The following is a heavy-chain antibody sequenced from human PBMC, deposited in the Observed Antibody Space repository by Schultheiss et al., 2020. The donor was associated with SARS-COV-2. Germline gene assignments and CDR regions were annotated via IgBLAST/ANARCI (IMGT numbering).Heavy chain of an antibody. CDR1: GFTFDDYA. D-gene: IGHD2-15*01. Sequence: GGSLRLSCAASGFTFDDYAMHWVRQAPGKGLEWVSGISWNSGSIGYADSVKGRFTISRDNAKNSLYLQMNSLRAEDTALYYCARAAGYCSGGSCPFDYWGQGTLVTVSS. V-gene: IGHV3-9*01. CDR2: ISWNSGSI. J-gene: IGHJ4*02. CDR3: ARAAGYCSGGSCPFDY.